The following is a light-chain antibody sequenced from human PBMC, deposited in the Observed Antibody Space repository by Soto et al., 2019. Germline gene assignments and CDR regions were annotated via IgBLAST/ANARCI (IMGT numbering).Light chain of an antibody. CDR2: EGS. V-gene: IGLV2-23*01. J-gene: IGLJ2*01. Sequence: QSALTQPASVSGSPGQSITISCTGTSSDVGSYNLVSWYQQHPGKAPKLMIYEGSKRPSGVSNRFSGSKSGNTASLTISELQADDEADYYCCSYAGTSTVVFGGGTKVTVL. CDR3: CSYAGTSTVV. CDR1: SSDVGSYNL.